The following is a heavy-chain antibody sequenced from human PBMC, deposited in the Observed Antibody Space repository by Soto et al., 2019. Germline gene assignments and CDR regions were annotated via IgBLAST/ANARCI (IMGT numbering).Heavy chain of an antibody. CDR1: GFTFSSYA. V-gene: IGHV3-30-3*01. Sequence: GGSLRLSCAASGFTFSSYAMHWVRQAPGKGLEWVAVISYDGSNKYYADSVKGRFTISRDNSKNTLYPQMNSLRAEDTAVYYCARDGYNFRGFDYWGQGTLVTVSS. J-gene: IGHJ4*02. D-gene: IGHD3-10*02. CDR3: ARDGYNFRGFDY. CDR2: ISYDGSNK.